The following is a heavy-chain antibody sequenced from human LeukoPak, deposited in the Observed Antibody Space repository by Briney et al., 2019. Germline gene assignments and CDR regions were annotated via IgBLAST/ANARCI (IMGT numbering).Heavy chain of an antibody. CDR2: VDYRGST. CDR3: ARSRSGYSYDHAAFEI. J-gene: IGHJ3*02. CDR1: GGSISTYY. V-gene: IGHV4-59*01. D-gene: IGHD5-18*01. Sequence: SETLSLTCTVSGGSISTYYWSWIRQPPGKGLEWISYVDYRGSTTYNPSLRSRVTISVDTSRNQFSLKLSSVTAADTAVYYCARSRSGYSYDHAAFEIWGQGTMVTVSS.